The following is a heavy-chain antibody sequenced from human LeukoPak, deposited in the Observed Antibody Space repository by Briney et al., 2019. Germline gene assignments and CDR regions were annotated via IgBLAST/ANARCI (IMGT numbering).Heavy chain of an antibody. Sequence: SETLSLTCTVSGGSISSSSYYWGWIRQPPGKGLEWIGSIYYSGSTYYNPSLKSRVTISVDTSKNQFSLKLSSVTAADTAVYYCARYYYYSSGYPFDYWGQGTLVTVSS. V-gene: IGHV4-39*01. J-gene: IGHJ4*02. D-gene: IGHD3-22*01. CDR1: GGSISSSSYY. CDR2: IYYSGST. CDR3: ARYYYYSSGYPFDY.